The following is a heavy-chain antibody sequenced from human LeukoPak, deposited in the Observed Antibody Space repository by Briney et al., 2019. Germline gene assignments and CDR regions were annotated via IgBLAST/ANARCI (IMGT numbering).Heavy chain of an antibody. V-gene: IGHV3-23*01. CDR1: GFTFSSYA. J-gene: IGHJ4*02. CDR2: ISGIGGST. CDR3: ANSPWGVTWLSFDY. D-gene: IGHD3-22*01. Sequence: GGSLRLSFAASGFTFSSYAMSWVRQAPGKGLEWVSAISGIGGSTDYADSVKGRFTISRDNSKNTLYLQMNSLRAEDTAVYYCANSPWGVTWLSFDYWGQGTLVTVSS.